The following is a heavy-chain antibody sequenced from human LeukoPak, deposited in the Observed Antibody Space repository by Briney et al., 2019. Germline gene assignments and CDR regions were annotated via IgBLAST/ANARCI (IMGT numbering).Heavy chain of an antibody. Sequence: GGSLRLSCAASGFTFTTYAMIWVRRAPGKGLEWVSAVSGSGDATYYADLVKGRFTISRDNSENTVYLQVNSLRAEDTAVYYCARLSGTSGTTSRVLHYWGQGALVTVSS. V-gene: IGHV3-23*01. D-gene: IGHD1-1*01. CDR2: VSGSGDAT. CDR1: GFTFTTYA. CDR3: ARLSGTSGTTSRVLHY. J-gene: IGHJ4*02.